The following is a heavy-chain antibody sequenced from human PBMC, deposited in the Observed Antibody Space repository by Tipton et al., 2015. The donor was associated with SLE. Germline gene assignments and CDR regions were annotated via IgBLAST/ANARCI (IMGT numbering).Heavy chain of an antibody. CDR3: ARGDYYYYYMDV. CDR1: GYSFTSYY. Sequence: QSGAEVKKSGASVKVSCKASGYSFTSYYIHWVRQAPGQGLEWMGIIHPSGGSASYAQEIQGRVTMTRDTSTSTVYMELSSLRSEDTAAYYCARGDYYYYYMDVWGKGTTVTVSS. J-gene: IGHJ6*03. V-gene: IGHV1-46*01. CDR2: IHPSGGSA.